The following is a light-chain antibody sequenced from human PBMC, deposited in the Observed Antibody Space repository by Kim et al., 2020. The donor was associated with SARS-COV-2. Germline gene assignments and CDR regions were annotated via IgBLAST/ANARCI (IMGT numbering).Light chain of an antibody. J-gene: IGLJ3*02. CDR2: GNS. CDR3: AAWDDSLSAWV. V-gene: IGLV1-47*01. CDR1: SSNIGVNS. Sequence: QSVLTQPPSASGTPGQRVTISCSGSSSNIGVNSVYWFQQLPGTAPKLLIYGNSQCPSGVPDRFSASKSGTSASLAVSGLRSDDEADFYCAAWDDSLSAWVFGGGTKLTVL.